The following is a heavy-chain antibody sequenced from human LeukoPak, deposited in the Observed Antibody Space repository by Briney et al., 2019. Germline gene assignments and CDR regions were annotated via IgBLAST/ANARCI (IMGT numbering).Heavy chain of an antibody. Sequence: PSETLSLTCTVSGGSISSYYWSWIRQPPGKGLEWIGYISNSGSTKYNPSLQSRVTISVDKPKNQLSLKLSSVTAADTAVYHCVKLQPNTGEWAFDVWGQGTMVSVSS. CDR2: ISNSGST. CDR1: GGSISSYY. J-gene: IGHJ3*01. V-gene: IGHV4-59*01. CDR3: VKLQPNTGEWAFDV. D-gene: IGHD1-1*01.